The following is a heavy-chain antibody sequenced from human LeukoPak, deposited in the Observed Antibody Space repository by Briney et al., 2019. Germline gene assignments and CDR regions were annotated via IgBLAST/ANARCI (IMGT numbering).Heavy chain of an antibody. CDR3: ARLSANSSAYFFDY. V-gene: IGHV3-66*04. CDR2: IYRGGST. D-gene: IGHD3-22*01. J-gene: IGHJ4*02. Sequence: GGPLRLSCAASGFTVGSNYMSWVRQAPGKGLEWVSIIYRGGSTNYADSVKGRFTISRDTSKNTLYLQMNSLRAEDTAVYYCARLSANSSAYFFDYWGQGTLVTVSS. CDR1: GFTVGSNY.